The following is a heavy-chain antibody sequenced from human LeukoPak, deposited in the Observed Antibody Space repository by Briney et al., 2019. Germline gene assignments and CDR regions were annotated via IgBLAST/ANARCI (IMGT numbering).Heavy chain of an antibody. CDR1: GFTFINYW. D-gene: IGHD2-2*01. J-gene: IGHJ6*03. CDR3: ARVKDCSSTSCFYYYYYMDV. V-gene: IGHV3-11*01. Sequence: GGSLRLSCATSGFTFINYWMTWVRQAPGKGLEWVSYISSSGSTIYYADSVKGRFTISRDNAKNSLYLQMNSLRAEDTAVYYCARVKDCSSTSCFYYYYYMDVWGKGTTVTVSS. CDR2: ISSSGSTI.